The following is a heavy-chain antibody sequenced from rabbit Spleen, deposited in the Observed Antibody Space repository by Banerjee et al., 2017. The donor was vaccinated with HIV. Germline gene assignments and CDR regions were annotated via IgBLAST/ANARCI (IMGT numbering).Heavy chain of an antibody. CDR1: GFSFSSNSY. J-gene: IGHJ6*01. CDR2: TAIGSGTT. V-gene: IGHV1S40*01. D-gene: IGHD8-1*01. CDR3: ARDTGSSFSSYGMDL. Sequence: QSLEESGGGLVQPGASLTLTCTASGFSFSSNSYMCWVRQAPGKGLEWIGCTAIGSGTTYYASWAKGRFTISKTSSTTVTLQMTSLTAADTATYFCARDTGSSFSSYGMDLWGQGTLVTV.